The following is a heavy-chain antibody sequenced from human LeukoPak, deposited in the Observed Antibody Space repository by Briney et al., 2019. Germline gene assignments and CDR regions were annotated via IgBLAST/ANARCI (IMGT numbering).Heavy chain of an antibody. CDR3: AKDLVLYCGGDCYSWYSYVMDV. J-gene: IGHJ6*02. D-gene: IGHD2-21*02. CDR1: GFTFSNYA. V-gene: IGHV3-23*01. CDR2: ISGGGGRT. Sequence: GSLRLSCAASGFTFSNYAMSWVRQAPGKGLEWVSGISGGGGRTYYADSVKGRFTISRDNSKNSLYLQMNSLRAEDTAVYYCAKDLVLYCGGDCYSWYSYVMDVWGQGTTVTVSS.